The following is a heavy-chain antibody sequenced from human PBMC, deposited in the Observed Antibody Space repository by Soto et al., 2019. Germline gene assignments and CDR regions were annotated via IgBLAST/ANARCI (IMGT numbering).Heavy chain of an antibody. J-gene: IGHJ4*02. D-gene: IGHD6-19*01. V-gene: IGHV1-3*01. CDR1: GYSLTSYA. Sequence: ASVKVSCKASGYSLTSYAMHWVRQAPGQGLEWMGWINAGNGNTKYSQKFQGRVTITRDTSASTAYMELSSLRSEDTAVYYCARAVAVPADFDYWGQGTLVTVSS. CDR3: ARAVAVPADFDY. CDR2: INAGNGNT.